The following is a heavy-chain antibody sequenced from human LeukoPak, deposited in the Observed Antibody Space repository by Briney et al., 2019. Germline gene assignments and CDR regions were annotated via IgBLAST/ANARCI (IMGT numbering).Heavy chain of an antibody. CDR1: GFTFSSYW. CDR3: ARVDSSSVRYYYYGMDV. CDR2: INSDGSST. Sequence: GSLRLSCAASGFTFSSYWMHWVRQAPGKGLVWVSRINSDGSSTSYADSVKGRFTISRDNAKNTLYLQMNSLRAEDTAVYYCARVDSSSVRYYYYGMDVWGQGTLVTVSS. J-gene: IGHJ6*02. D-gene: IGHD6-6*01. V-gene: IGHV3-74*01.